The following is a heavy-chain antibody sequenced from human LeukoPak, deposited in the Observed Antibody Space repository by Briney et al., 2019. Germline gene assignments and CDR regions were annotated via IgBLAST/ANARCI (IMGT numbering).Heavy chain of an antibody. CDR3: ARALPNYGDPYYFDY. Sequence: ASVKVSCKASGYTFTSYGISWVRQAPGQGLEWMGWISAYNGNTNYAQKLQGRVTMTTDTSTSTAYMELRSLRSDDTAVYYCARALPNYGDPYYFDYWGQGTLVTVSS. D-gene: IGHD4-17*01. V-gene: IGHV1-18*01. CDR1: GYTFTSYG. J-gene: IGHJ4*02. CDR2: ISAYNGNT.